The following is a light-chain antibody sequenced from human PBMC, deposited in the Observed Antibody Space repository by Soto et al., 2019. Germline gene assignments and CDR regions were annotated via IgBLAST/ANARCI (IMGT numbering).Light chain of an antibody. V-gene: IGLV1-36*01. Sequence: QSVLTQPPSVAEAPRQRVTISCSGSSSNIGNGAVNWYQQLPGKAPKLLIYSDDLLPSGVSDRFSGSKSGTSASLAISGLQSEDEADYYCGAWDDGLNGVVFGGGTEVTVL. CDR2: SDD. CDR1: SSNIGNGA. J-gene: IGLJ2*01. CDR3: GAWDDGLNGVV.